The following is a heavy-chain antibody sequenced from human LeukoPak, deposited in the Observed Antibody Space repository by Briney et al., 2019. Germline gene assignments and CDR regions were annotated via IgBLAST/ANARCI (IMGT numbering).Heavy chain of an antibody. CDR2: IHYSGNT. CDR3: ARDPSGSNFTGQNWFDP. Sequence: PSETLSLTCTVSGGSMSSDYWSWIRQPPGKGLEWIGYIHYSGNTNYSPSFKSRVTISVDTSKSQFSLRLSSVTAADTAVYYCARDPSGSNFTGQNWFDPWGQGTLVTVSS. J-gene: IGHJ5*02. D-gene: IGHD2-15*01. CDR1: GGSMSSDY. V-gene: IGHV4-59*01.